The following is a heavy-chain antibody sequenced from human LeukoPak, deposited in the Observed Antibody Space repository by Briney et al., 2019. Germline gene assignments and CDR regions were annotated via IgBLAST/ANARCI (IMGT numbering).Heavy chain of an antibody. D-gene: IGHD4-23*01. CDR2: ISYDGGNK. V-gene: IGHV3-30*12. CDR3: ARRGDGGRSFDY. CDR1: GFTFSSYG. J-gene: IGHJ4*02. Sequence: GGSLRLSCAASGFTFSSYGMHWVRQAPGKGLEWVAVISYDGGNKYYADSVTGRFTISRDNSKNTLFLQTNSLRAEDTAVYYCARRGDGGRSFDYWGQGTLVTVSS.